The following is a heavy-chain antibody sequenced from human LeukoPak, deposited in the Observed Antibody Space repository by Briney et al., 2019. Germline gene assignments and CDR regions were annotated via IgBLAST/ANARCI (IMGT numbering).Heavy chain of an antibody. CDR3: ARRSARGWKPVDY. J-gene: IGHJ4*02. CDR1: GGSISSSSYY. D-gene: IGHD6-19*01. V-gene: IGHV4-39*07. CDR2: IYYSGST. Sequence: SETLSLTCTVSGGSISSSSYYWGWIRQPPGKGLEWIGSIYYSGSTYYNPSLKSRVTISVDTSKNQFSLKLSSVTAADTAVYYCARRSARGWKPVDYWGQGTLVTVSS.